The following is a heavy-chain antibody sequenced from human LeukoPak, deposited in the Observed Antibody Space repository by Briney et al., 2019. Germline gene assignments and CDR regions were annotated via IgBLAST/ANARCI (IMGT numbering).Heavy chain of an antibody. J-gene: IGHJ6*02. V-gene: IGHV3-33*01. CDR3: ARTEDYYYGMDV. Sequence: PGRSLRLSCAASGFTFSSYGMHWVRQAPGKGLEWVAVIWYDGSNKYYADSVKGRFTISRDNSKNTLYLQMNSLSAEDTAVYYCARTEDYYYGMDVWGQGTTVTVSS. CDR2: IWYDGSNK. CDR1: GFTFSSYG.